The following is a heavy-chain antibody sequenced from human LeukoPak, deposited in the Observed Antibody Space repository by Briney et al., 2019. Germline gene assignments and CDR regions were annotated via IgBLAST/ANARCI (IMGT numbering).Heavy chain of an antibody. CDR2: ISSSGGTT. V-gene: IGHV3-23*01. CDR1: GFTFSTSA. J-gene: IGHJ4*02. Sequence: PGGSLRLSCAASGFTFSTSAVNWVRQAPEKGLEWVSAISSSGGTTYYADSVKGRFSISRDNSKNTLYLRMNSLRAEDTAIYYCAKDRNAWATNFDYWGQGTLVTVSA. CDR3: AKDRNAWATNFDY. D-gene: IGHD5-24*01.